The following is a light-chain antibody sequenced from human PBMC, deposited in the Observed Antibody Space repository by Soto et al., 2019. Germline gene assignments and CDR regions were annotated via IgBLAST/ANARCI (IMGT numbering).Light chain of an antibody. CDR2: EVT. Sequence: QSVLTQPPSASGSARQAVTISCNGTSSDVGGYNYVSWYQQYPGRAPKLMIYEVTKRPSGVPDRFSGSKSGNTASLTVSGLQAEDEADYYCSSYAASNNFYFVFGGGTQLTVL. CDR1: SSDVGGYNY. V-gene: IGLV2-8*01. CDR3: SSYAASNNFYFV. J-gene: IGLJ3*02.